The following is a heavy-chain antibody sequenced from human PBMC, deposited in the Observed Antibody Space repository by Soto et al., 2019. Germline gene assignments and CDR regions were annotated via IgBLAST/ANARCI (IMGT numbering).Heavy chain of an antibody. CDR3: AKSQALGSGWEANPFDY. J-gene: IGHJ4*02. D-gene: IGHD6-19*01. CDR2: ISYDGSNK. CDR1: GFTFSSYG. V-gene: IGHV3-30*18. Sequence: QVQLVESGGGVVQPGRSLRLSCAASGFTFSSYGMHWVRQAPGKGLEWVAVISYDGSNKYYADSVKGRFTISRDNSKNTLYLQMNSLRAEDTDVYYCAKSQALGSGWEANPFDYWGQGTLVTVSS.